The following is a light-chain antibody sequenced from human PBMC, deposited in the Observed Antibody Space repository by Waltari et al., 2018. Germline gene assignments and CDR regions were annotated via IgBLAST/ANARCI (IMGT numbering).Light chain of an antibody. CDR1: QSVSSN. J-gene: IGKJ2*01. CDR3: QQYNNWPRRT. CDR2: GAS. V-gene: IGKV3-15*01. Sequence: EIVMTQSPATLSVSPGERATLSCRASQSVSSNLAWYQHKPGQAPRLLIYGASTRATGFPARLSGSGYGTEFTLTISSLQSEDFAVYYCQQYNNWPRRTFAQGTKVEIK.